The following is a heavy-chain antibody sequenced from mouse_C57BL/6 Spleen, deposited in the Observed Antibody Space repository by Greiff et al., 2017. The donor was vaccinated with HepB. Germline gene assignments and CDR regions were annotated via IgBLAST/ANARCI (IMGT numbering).Heavy chain of an antibody. J-gene: IGHJ2*01. CDR3: TGPTGYFDY. CDR2: IRLKSDNYAT. D-gene: IGHD4-1*02. CDR1: GFTFSNYW. V-gene: IGHV6-3*01. Sequence: EVKVEESGGGLVQPGGSMKLSCVASGFTFSNYWMNWVRQSPEKGLEWVAQIRLKSDNYATHYAESVKGRFTISRDDSKSSVYLQMNNLRAEDTGIYYCTGPTGYFDYWGQGTTLTVSS.